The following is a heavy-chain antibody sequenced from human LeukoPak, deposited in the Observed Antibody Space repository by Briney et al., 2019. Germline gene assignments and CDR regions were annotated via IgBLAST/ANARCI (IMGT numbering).Heavy chain of an antibody. V-gene: IGHV3-53*01. CDR2: IYSGGST. D-gene: IGHD2/OR15-2a*01. J-gene: IGHJ4*02. Sequence: SGGSLRLSCAFSGFTVSSNYMSGVRQAPGKGLEWVSVIYSGGSTYYADSVKGRFTISRDNSKNTLYVQMNSLRAEDTAVYYCAGYLRYFDYWGQGTLVTVSS. CDR1: GFTVSSNY. CDR3: AGYLRYFDY.